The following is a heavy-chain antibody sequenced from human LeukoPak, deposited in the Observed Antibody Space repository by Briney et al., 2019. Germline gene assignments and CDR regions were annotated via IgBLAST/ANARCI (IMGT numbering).Heavy chain of an antibody. CDR3: ARGYSSGWSDAFDI. CDR2: INHSGGT. J-gene: IGHJ3*02. V-gene: IGHV4-34*01. CDR1: GGSFSGYY. D-gene: IGHD6-19*01. Sequence: LETLSLTCAVYGGSFSGYYWTWIRQPPGKGLEWIGEINHSGGTNYNPSLKSRVAISVDTSKNQFSLKLSSVTAADTAVYYCARGYSSGWSDAFDIWGQGTMVTVSS.